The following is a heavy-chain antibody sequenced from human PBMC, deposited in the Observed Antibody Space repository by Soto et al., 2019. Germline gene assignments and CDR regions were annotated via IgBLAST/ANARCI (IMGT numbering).Heavy chain of an antibody. CDR1: AGSISSGDYY. V-gene: IGHV4-30-4*01. Sequence: LSLTRPVSAGSISSGDYYWSWIRHPPGKGLEWIGYIYDSRSTYSTPSRKSRVTISVYTSKNQFSLMPSSVTAADTAVYYCATEPTSSWPVYRFDYSGQRTLVTDS. CDR3: ATEPTSSWPVYRFDY. D-gene: IGHD6-13*01. J-gene: IGHJ4*02. CDR2: IYDSRST.